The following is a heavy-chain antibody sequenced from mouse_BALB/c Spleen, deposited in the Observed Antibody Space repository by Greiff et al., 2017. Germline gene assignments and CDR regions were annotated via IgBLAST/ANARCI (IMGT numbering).Heavy chain of an antibody. Sequence: EVQLQQSGTVLARPGASVKMSCKASGYTFTSYWMHWVKQRPGQGLEWIGAIYPGNSDTSYNQKFKGKAKLTAVTSTSTAYMELSSLTNEDSAVYYCTRWALYGNYFDYWGQGTTLTVSS. J-gene: IGHJ2*01. V-gene: IGHV1-5*01. CDR2: IYPGNSDT. D-gene: IGHD2-1*01. CDR1: GYTFTSYW. CDR3: TRWALYGNYFDY.